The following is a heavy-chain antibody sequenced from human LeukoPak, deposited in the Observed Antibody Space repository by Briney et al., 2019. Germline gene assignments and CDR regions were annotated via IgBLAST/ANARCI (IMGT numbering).Heavy chain of an antibody. J-gene: IGHJ4*02. CDR3: ARDSSSTVTPAYYFDY. CDR1: GGSFSSYV. V-gene: IGHV1-69*04. Sequence: GSSVKVSCKASGGSFSSYVITWVRQAPGQGLEWMGRIIPVLGVSNFAQKFQGRVTITAEKSTNTAHMELSSLRSEDTAVYYCARDSSSTVTPAYYFDYWGQGTLVTVSS. D-gene: IGHD4-17*01. CDR2: IIPVLGVS.